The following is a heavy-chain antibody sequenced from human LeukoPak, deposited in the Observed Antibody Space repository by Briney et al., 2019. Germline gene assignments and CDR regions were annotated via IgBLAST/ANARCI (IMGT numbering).Heavy chain of an antibody. CDR2: ISSSSSYI. D-gene: IGHD4-17*01. V-gene: IGHV3-21*01. J-gene: IGHJ3*02. CDR1: GFTFSSYS. CDR3: ATRSHGYGDYDAFDI. Sequence: PGGSLRLSCAASGFTFSSYSMNWVRQAPGKGLEWVSSISSSSSYIYYADSVKGRFTISRDNAKNSLYLQMNSLRAEDTAVYYCATRSHGYGDYDAFDIWGQGTMVTVSS.